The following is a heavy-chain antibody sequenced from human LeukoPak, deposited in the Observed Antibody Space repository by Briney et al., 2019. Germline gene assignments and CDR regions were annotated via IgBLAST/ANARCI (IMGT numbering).Heavy chain of an antibody. D-gene: IGHD2-15*01. J-gene: IGHJ4*02. V-gene: IGHV4-38-2*02. CDR2: FYHSGTT. Sequence: PSETLSLTCTVSGFAISSGYYWGWIRQPPGKGLEWIGSFYHSGTTYYDPSLKSRVTISLDTSKNQFSLKLSSVTATDTAVYYCAYLNKVVAATYWGQGTLVTVSS. CDR3: AYLNKVVAATY. CDR1: GFAISSGYY.